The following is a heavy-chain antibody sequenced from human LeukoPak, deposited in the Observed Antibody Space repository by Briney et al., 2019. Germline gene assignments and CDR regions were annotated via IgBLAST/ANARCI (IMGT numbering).Heavy chain of an antibody. CDR3: ARGGGRGYFDWFGPDY. J-gene: IGHJ4*02. CDR1: GGSISSGGYY. V-gene: IGHV4-31*03. Sequence: SETLSLTCTVSGGSISSGGYYWSWIRQHPGKGLEWIGYIYYSGSTYYNPSLKSRVTMSVDTSKNQFSLKLSSVTAADTAVYYCARGGGRGYFDWFGPDYWGQGTLVSVSS. CDR2: IYYSGST. D-gene: IGHD3-9*01.